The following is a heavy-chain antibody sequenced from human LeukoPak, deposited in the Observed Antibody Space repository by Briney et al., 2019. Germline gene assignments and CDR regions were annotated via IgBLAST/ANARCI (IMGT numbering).Heavy chain of an antibody. CDR3: AGTYYYDSSGYLTPHY. CDR1: GYTFTGYY. CDR2: INPNSGGT. J-gene: IGHJ4*02. D-gene: IGHD3-22*01. V-gene: IGHV1-2*02. Sequence: ASVTVSCKASGYTFTGYYMHWVRQAPGQGLEWMGWINPNSGGTNYAQKFQGRVTMTRDTSISTAYMELSRLRSEHTAVYYCAGTYYYDSSGYLTPHYWGQGTLVTVSS.